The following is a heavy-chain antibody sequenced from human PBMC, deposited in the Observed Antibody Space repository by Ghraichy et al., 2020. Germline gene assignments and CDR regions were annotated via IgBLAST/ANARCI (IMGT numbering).Heavy chain of an antibody. J-gene: IGHJ6*02. V-gene: IGHV1-18*04. D-gene: IGHD6-13*01. Sequence: ASVKVSCKASGYTFTSYGISWVRQAPGQGLEWMGWISAYNGNTNYAQKLQGRVTMTTDTSMSTAYMELRSLRSDDTAVYYCARGGGSSSWYSSLARDYYYYGMDVWGQGTTVTVSS. CDR1: GYTFTSYG. CDR2: ISAYNGNT. CDR3: ARGGGSSSWYSSLARDYYYYGMDV.